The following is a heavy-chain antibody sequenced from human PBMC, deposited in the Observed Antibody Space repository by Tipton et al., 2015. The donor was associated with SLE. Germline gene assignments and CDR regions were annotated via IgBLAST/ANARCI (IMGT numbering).Heavy chain of an antibody. J-gene: IGHJ3*02. CDR2: VSPSGNT. D-gene: IGHD6-6*01. CDR1: GVSVGCYY. CDR3: ATFFGHSSASPDALDI. Sequence: LRLSCTVSGVSVGCYYWSWIRQPPGKGLEWIGYVSPSGNTNDNPSLNSRVTVSVDTSTNQVSPTLSSVTAADTAVYYCATFFGHSSASPDALDIWGQGTMVTVSS. V-gene: IGHV4-4*08.